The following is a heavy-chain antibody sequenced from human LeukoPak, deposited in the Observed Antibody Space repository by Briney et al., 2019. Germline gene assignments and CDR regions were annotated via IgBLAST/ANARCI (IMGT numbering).Heavy chain of an antibody. CDR2: FSGSGGST. V-gene: IGHV3-23*01. CDR1: GFTFSSYA. Sequence: GGSLRLSCAASGFTFSSYAMSWVRQAPGKGLEWVSTFSGSGGSTHYADSVKGRFTISRDNSKNTLYLQMNSLRAEDTAVYYCAKSGYNRFDYWGQGTLVTVSS. D-gene: IGHD5-24*01. CDR3: AKSGYNRFDY. J-gene: IGHJ4*02.